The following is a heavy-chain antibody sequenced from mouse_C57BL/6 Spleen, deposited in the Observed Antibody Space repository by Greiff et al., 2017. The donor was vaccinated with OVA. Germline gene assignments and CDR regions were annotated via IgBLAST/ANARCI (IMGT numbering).Heavy chain of an antibody. CDR1: GYTFTTYP. CDR3: ARGPSRRGMDD. Sequence: QVHVKQSGAELVKPGASVKLSCKASGYTFTTYPIEWMQQNPGKSLEWIGNFHPYNDDTNYNEKFKGKATLTVEKSSSTVYLEISRVTSDDSAVYCCARGPSRRGMDDWGQGTSVTVSS. V-gene: IGHV1-47*01. CDR2: FHPYNDDT. J-gene: IGHJ4*01.